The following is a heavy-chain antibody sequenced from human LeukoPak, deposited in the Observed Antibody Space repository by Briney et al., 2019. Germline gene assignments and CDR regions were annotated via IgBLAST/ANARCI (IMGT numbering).Heavy chain of an antibody. V-gene: IGHV3-53*01. CDR2: IYPGGRT. Sequence: GGSLRLSCAASGFTVSSNYMSWVRQAPGKGLEWVSVIYPGGRTYYADSVKGRFTISRDNSKNTLYLQLNSLRAEDTAVYYCASNLGARNAFDIWGQGTMITVSS. J-gene: IGHJ3*02. D-gene: IGHD1-1*01. CDR1: GFTVSSNY. CDR3: ASNLGARNAFDI.